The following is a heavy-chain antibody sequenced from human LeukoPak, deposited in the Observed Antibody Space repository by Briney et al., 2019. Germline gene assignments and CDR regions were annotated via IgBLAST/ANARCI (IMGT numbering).Heavy chain of an antibody. V-gene: IGHV1-69*13. CDR1: GGTFSIYA. J-gene: IGHJ4*02. CDR2: IIPIFGTA. D-gene: IGHD4-17*01. Sequence: SVNVSCKASGGTFSIYAISWVRQAPGQGLEWMGGIIPIFGTANYAHKFQGRVTITAEESTSKAYMEQSSLRCEDTAVYYCASMPTVTTRPDYWGQGTLVTVSS. CDR3: ASMPTVTTRPDY.